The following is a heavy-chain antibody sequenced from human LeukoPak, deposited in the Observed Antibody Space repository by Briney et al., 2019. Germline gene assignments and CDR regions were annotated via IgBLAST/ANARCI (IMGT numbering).Heavy chain of an antibody. V-gene: IGHV3-15*01. CDR2: IKSKTDGGTT. Sequence: GGSLRLSCAASGFTFSNAWMSWVRQAPGKGLEWVGRIKSKTDGGTTDYAAPVKGRFTISRDDSKNTLYLQMNSLKTEDTAVYYCTSTTVYNWNDEFYYGMDVWGQGTTVTVSS. CDR1: GFTFSNAW. J-gene: IGHJ6*02. D-gene: IGHD1-1*01. CDR3: TSTTVYNWNDEFYYGMDV.